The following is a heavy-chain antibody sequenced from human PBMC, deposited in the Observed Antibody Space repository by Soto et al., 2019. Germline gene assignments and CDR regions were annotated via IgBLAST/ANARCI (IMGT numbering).Heavy chain of an antibody. Sequence: PSETLSLGCGVSGYSVTSDSYYWTWIRQPPGKTLEWVGFILSSGGTSTNPSLRSRLSMSVDTSKNQFSMRLTSVTAADTGVYFCAKGFSTGLYVDSWGRGAQVTVSS. CDR3: AKGFSTGLYVDS. CDR2: ILSSGGT. V-gene: IGHV4-61*01. D-gene: IGHD6-19*01. J-gene: IGHJ5*01. CDR1: GYSVTSDSYY.